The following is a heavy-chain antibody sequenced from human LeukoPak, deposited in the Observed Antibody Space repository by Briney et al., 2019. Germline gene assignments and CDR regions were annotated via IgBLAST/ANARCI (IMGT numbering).Heavy chain of an antibody. CDR3: ARDPRYCSGGSCYLAY. D-gene: IGHD2-15*01. Sequence: ASVKVSCKASGYTFTSYGISWVRQAPGQGLEWMGWISAYKGNTNYAQKLQGRVTMTTDTSTSTAYMELRSLRSDDTAVYYCARDPRYCSGGSCYLAYWGQGTLVTVSS. V-gene: IGHV1-18*01. CDR1: GYTFTSYG. CDR2: ISAYKGNT. J-gene: IGHJ4*02.